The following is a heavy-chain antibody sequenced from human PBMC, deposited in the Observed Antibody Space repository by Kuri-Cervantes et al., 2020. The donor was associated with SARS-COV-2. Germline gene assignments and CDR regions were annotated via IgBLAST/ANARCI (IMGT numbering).Heavy chain of an antibody. Sequence: SVKVSCKASGGTFSSYAISWVRQAPGQGLEWMGGIIPIFGTANYAQKFQGRVTITADESTSTAYMELRSLRSDDTAVYYCARDDGRRIFGVVINYYYYGMDVWGQGTTVTVSS. CDR3: ARDDGRRIFGVVINYYYYGMDV. J-gene: IGHJ6*02. D-gene: IGHD3-3*01. CDR2: IIPIFGTA. CDR1: GGTFSSYA. V-gene: IGHV1-69*13.